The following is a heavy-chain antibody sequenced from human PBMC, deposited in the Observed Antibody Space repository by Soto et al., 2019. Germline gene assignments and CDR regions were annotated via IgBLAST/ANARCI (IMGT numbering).Heavy chain of an antibody. D-gene: IGHD6-13*01. CDR3: AREWSGSSFGYYYYGMDV. J-gene: IGHJ6*02. Sequence: SETLSLTCTVAGGSISSSSYYWGWIRQPPGKGLEWVGSIYYSGSTYYNPSLKSRVTISVDTSKNQFSLKLSSVTAADTAVYYCAREWSGSSFGYYYYGMDVWGQGTTVTVSS. CDR2: IYYSGST. CDR1: GGSISSSSYY. V-gene: IGHV4-39*02.